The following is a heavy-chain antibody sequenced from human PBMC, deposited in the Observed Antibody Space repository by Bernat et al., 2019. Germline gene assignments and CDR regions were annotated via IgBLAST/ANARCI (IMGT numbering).Heavy chain of an antibody. CDR2: IYGGGST. CDR3: ARDAGDI. V-gene: IGHV3-53*02. CDR1: GFTVSSNY. Sequence: VQLVDTGGGLVQPGGSLRLSCAASGFTVSSNYMSWVRQAPGKGLEWVSLIYGGGSTYYADSGKGRFTISRDNSKNTLYHQMNSLRAEDTAVYFCARDAGDIWGQGTMVTVSS. J-gene: IGHJ3*02.